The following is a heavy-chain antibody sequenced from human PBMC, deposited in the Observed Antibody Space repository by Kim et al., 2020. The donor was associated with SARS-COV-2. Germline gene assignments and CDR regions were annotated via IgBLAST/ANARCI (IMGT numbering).Heavy chain of an antibody. CDR1: GFTFSNAW. CDR3: TTGPLPLKYCSGGSCYSADY. CDR2: IKSKTDGGTT. Sequence: GGSLRLSCAASGFTFSNAWMSWVRQAPGKGLEWVGRIKSKTDGGTTDYAAPVKGRFTISRDDSKNTLYLQMNSLKTEDTAVYYCTTGPLPLKYCSGGSCYSADYWGQGTLVTVSS. D-gene: IGHD2-15*01. J-gene: IGHJ4*02. V-gene: IGHV3-15*01.